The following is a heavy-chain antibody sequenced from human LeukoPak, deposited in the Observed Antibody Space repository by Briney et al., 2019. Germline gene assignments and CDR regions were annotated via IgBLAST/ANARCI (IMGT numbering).Heavy chain of an antibody. CDR2: INHSGST. V-gene: IGHV4-34*01. CDR1: GGSFSGYY. CDR3: AREPLAAAVNFDY. J-gene: IGHJ4*02. Sequence: KPSETLSLTCAVYGGSFSGYYWRWIRQPPGKGREWIGEINHSGSTNYNPSLKSRVTISVDTSKNQFSLKLSSVTAADTAVYYCAREPLAAAVNFDYWGQGTLVTVSS. D-gene: IGHD6-13*01.